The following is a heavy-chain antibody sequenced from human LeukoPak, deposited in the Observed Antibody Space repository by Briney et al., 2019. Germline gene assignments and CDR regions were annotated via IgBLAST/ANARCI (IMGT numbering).Heavy chain of an antibody. CDR3: ARNMYYDFWSGHTMDV. CDR1: GFTFSSYS. CDR2: MSSSSSYI. V-gene: IGHV3-21*01. Sequence: GGSLRLSCAASGFTFSSYSMNWVRQAPGKGLEWVSSMSSSSSYIYYADSVKGRFTISRDNAKNSLYLQMNSLRAEDTAVYYCARNMYYDFWSGHTMDVWGKGTTVTVSS. J-gene: IGHJ6*03. D-gene: IGHD3-3*01.